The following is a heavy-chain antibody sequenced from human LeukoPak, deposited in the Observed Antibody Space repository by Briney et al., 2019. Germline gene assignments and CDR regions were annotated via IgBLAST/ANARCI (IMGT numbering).Heavy chain of an antibody. J-gene: IGHJ4*02. Sequence: ASVKVSCKASGYTFNSYGISWVRQAPGQGLEWMGWISGYNGNTNYAQKLQGRVTMTTDTSPSTDYMELRSVRSDDTAGYYGAGEVVTSIVAAAGGIDYWGQGTLVTVSS. CDR3: AGEVVTSIVAAAGGIDY. CDR1: GYTFNSYG. D-gene: IGHD6-13*01. CDR2: ISGYNGNT. V-gene: IGHV1-18*01.